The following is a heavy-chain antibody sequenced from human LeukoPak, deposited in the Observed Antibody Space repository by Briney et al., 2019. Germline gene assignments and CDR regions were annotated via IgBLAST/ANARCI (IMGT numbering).Heavy chain of an antibody. CDR3: ARGGGQYSSSSYEGLFDY. Sequence: SETLSLTCTVSGGSISNYYWSWIRQSPGKGLEWIGYIYYSGRTDYNPSLKSRVTISVDTSKNQFSLKLSSVTAADTAVYYCARGGGQYSSSSYEGLFDYWGQGTLVTVSS. D-gene: IGHD6-6*01. J-gene: IGHJ4*02. CDR1: GGSISNYY. V-gene: IGHV4-59*08. CDR2: IYYSGRT.